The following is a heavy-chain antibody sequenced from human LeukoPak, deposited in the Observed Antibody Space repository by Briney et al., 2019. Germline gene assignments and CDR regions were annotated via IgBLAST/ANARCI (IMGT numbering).Heavy chain of an antibody. CDR1: GYTFTGYY. V-gene: IGHV1-2*02. CDR3: VPSANYYYFDY. CDR2: INPKSGGT. Sequence: ASVRVSCKASGYTFTGYYMHWVRQAPGLGFEWMGWINPKSGGTSYPQKFQGRLTMTRDTSISTAYMELSRLRSDDTAVYYCVPSANYYYFDYWGQGTLVTVSS. J-gene: IGHJ4*02. D-gene: IGHD4/OR15-4a*01.